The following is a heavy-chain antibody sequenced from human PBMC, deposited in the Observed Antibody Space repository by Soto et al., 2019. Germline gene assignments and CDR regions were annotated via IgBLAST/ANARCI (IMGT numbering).Heavy chain of an antibody. D-gene: IGHD3-10*01. CDR3: AKNRWFGELSAIDF. Sequence: EVQLLESGGGLVQPGGSLRLSCAASGFTFSSYAMSWVRQAPGKGLEWVSAISGSGGSTYYADSVKGRFTISRDNSKNTLYMQMNSLRAEDTAVYYCAKNRWFGELSAIDFWRQGTLVTVSS. V-gene: IGHV3-23*01. CDR2: ISGSGGST. J-gene: IGHJ4*02. CDR1: GFTFSSYA.